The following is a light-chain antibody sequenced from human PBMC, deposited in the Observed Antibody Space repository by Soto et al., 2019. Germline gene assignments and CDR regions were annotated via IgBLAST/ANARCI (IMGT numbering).Light chain of an antibody. Sequence: EIVLTQSPGTLSLSPGERATLSCRASQSVSSSYLAWYQQKTGQAPRLLISGASSRATGIPDRFSGSGSGTDFTLTISRLEPEDFAVYYGQQYGSSPWTFGQGTKVEIK. CDR2: GAS. CDR3: QQYGSSPWT. V-gene: IGKV3-20*01. CDR1: QSVSSSY. J-gene: IGKJ1*01.